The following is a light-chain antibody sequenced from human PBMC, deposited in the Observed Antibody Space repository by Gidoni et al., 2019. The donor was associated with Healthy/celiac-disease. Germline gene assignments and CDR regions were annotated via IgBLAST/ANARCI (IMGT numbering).Light chain of an antibody. CDR1: SSDVGGYNY. CDR3: SSYAGSKGV. CDR2: EVS. Sequence: QSALTQPPSASGSPGQSVTISCTGTSSDVGGYNYGSWYQQHPGKAPKLMIYEVSKRPSGVPDRFSGSKSGNTASLTGSGLQAEDEADYYCSSYAGSKGVCGGGTKLTVL. J-gene: IGLJ2*01. V-gene: IGLV2-8*01.